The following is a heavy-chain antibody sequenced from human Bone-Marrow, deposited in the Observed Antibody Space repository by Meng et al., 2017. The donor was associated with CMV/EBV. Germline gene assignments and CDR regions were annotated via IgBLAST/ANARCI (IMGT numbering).Heavy chain of an antibody. CDR1: GFTFSSYA. D-gene: IGHD3-10*01. Sequence: GGSLRLSCAASGFTFSSYAMSWVRQAPGKGLEWVSAISGSGGSTYYADSVKGRFTISRDNSKNTLYLQMNSLRAEGMAVYYCAKDRWFGETVNWFDPWGQGTLVTASS. V-gene: IGHV3-23*01. CDR2: ISGSGGST. J-gene: IGHJ5*02. CDR3: AKDRWFGETVNWFDP.